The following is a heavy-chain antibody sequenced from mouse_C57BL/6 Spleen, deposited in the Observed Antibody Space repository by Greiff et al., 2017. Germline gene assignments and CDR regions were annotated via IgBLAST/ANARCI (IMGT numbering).Heavy chain of an antibody. CDR1: GYTLTSYW. V-gene: IGHV1-59*01. J-gene: IGHJ4*01. CDR3: ASGDYDYAMDY. D-gene: IGHD1-1*02. Sequence: VQLQQPGAELVRPGTSVKLSCKASGYTLTSYWMHWVKQRPGQGLAWIGVIDPSDSYTNYNQKFKGKATLTVDTSSSTAYMQLSSLTSEDSAVYYCASGDYDYAMDYWGQGTSVTVSS. CDR2: IDPSDSYT.